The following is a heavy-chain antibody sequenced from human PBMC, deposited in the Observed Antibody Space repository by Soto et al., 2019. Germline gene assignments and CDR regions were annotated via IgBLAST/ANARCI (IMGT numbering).Heavy chain of an antibody. D-gene: IGHD5-18*01. V-gene: IGHV1-58*02. CDR2: IVVGSGNT. CDR3: AAGYSYVYA. CDR1: GFIFTSSA. Sequence: QMQLVQSGPEVKKPGTSVKVSCKASGFIFTSSAMQWVRQARGQRLEWIGWIVVGSGNTNYAQKFQERVTITRDMSTSTAYMELGSLRSEDTAVYYCAAGYSYVYAWGQGTLVTVSS. J-gene: IGHJ5*02.